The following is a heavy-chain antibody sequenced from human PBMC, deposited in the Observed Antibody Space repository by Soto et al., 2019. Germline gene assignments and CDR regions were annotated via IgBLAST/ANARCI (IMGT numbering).Heavy chain of an antibody. D-gene: IGHD3-22*01. V-gene: IGHV4-34*01. CDR2: INHGGST. J-gene: IGHJ4*02. CDR3: ARGGLNYYDSSGYLDY. Sequence: PSETLSLTCAVYGGSFIGYYCIFIRHPPLKGLEWIGEINHGGSTNYNPSLKSRVTISVDTSKNQFSLKLSSVTAADTAVYYCARGGLNYYDSSGYLDYWGQGTQVTVSS. CDR1: GGSFIGYY.